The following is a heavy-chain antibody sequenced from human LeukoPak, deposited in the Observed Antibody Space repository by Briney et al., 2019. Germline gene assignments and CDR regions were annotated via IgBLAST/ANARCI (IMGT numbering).Heavy chain of an antibody. Sequence: PSETLSLTCTVSGGSISRYFCGWIRQSAGKGLEWIGHIYTSGATYYNPSLKSRVSMSLDRSKDQFSLKLRSVTAADTAVYYCARAEGSGSGAYTLDYWGQGKLVTVS. V-gene: IGHV4-4*07. CDR1: GGSISRYF. CDR3: ARAEGSGSGAYTLDY. D-gene: IGHD3-16*01. J-gene: IGHJ4*02. CDR2: IYTSGAT.